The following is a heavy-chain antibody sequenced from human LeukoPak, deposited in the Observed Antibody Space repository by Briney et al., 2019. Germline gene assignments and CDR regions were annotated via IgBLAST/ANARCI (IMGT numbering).Heavy chain of an antibody. V-gene: IGHV4-4*07. CDR1: GGSISNYY. J-gene: IGHJ5*02. Sequence: SETLSLTCTVSGGSISNYYWSWIRQPAGKGLEWIGRIYSSGTTICNPSLKSRVTMSVDTSKNQFSLKLSSVTAADTAVYFCASGSSGYDPWGQGTLVTVSS. CDR3: ASGSSGYDP. D-gene: IGHD5-12*01. CDR2: IYSSGTT.